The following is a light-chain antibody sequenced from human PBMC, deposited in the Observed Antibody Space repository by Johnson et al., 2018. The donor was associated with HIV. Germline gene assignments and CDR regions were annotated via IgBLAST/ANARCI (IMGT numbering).Light chain of an antibody. Sequence: QSVLTQPPSVSAAPGQKVTISCSGSSSTIGNKYVSWYQILPGKAPKLLIYKNNQRPSGIPDRFSGSKSGTSATLAITGLRTGDEADYYCETWDSSLSACFGTGTKVTVL. V-gene: IGLV1-51*02. CDR3: ETWDSSLSAC. J-gene: IGLJ1*01. CDR1: SSTIGNKY. CDR2: KNN.